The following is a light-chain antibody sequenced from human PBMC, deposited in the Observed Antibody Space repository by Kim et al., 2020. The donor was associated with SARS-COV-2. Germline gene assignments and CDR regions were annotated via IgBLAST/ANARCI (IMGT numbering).Light chain of an antibody. CDR3: NSRDSSGDHVV. V-gene: IGLV3-19*01. CDR1: SLRKYY. CDR2: GKY. J-gene: IGLJ3*02. Sequence: SSELTQDPAVSVALGQTVRLTCQGDSLRKYYATWYQQRPGQPPVLVLYGKYNRPSGIPDRFSGSGSGNTASLTITGAQAEDEADYYCNSRDSSGDHVVFG.